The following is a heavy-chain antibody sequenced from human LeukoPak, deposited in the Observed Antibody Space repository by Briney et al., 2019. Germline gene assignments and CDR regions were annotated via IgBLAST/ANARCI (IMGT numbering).Heavy chain of an antibody. J-gene: IGHJ4*02. CDR1: GYTFTGYY. CDR3: AREERRITLIWGADY. Sequence: ASVKVSCKASGYTFTGYYMHWVRQAPGQGLEWMGWINPNSGGTNYAQKFQGRVTMTRDTSISTAYMELSRLRSDDTAVYYCAREERRITLIWGADYWGQGTLVTVSS. CDR2: INPNSGGT. V-gene: IGHV1-2*02. D-gene: IGHD1-20*01.